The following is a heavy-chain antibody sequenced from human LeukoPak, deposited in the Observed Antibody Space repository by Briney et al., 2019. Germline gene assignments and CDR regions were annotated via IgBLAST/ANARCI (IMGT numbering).Heavy chain of an antibody. CDR3: ARGVRAWDTIFGVVTTGGYYYYYTDV. Sequence: ASVKVSCKASGYTFSSYDINWVRQANGQGLEWMGWMNPNSGNTGYTQKFQGRVTITRNTSISTAYMELSSLRSEDTAVYYCARGVRAWDTIFGVVTTGGYYYYYTDVRGEGTTVTVSS. CDR2: MNPNSGNT. CDR1: GYTFSSYD. V-gene: IGHV1-8*03. D-gene: IGHD3-3*01. J-gene: IGHJ6*03.